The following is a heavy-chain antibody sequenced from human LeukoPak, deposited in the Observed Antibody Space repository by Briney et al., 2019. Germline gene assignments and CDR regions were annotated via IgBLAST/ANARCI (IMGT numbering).Heavy chain of an antibody. CDR1: GYTFTDYY. CDR2: INPNSGGT. D-gene: IGHD5-12*01. CDR3: AREGVARDYDY. Sequence: ASVKVSCKASGYTFTDYYMHWVRQAPGQGLEWMGWINPNSGGTNYAQEFQGRVTMTRDTSISTAYMELNWLRSDDTAVYYCAREGVARDYDYWGQGTLVTVSS. V-gene: IGHV1-2*02. J-gene: IGHJ4*02.